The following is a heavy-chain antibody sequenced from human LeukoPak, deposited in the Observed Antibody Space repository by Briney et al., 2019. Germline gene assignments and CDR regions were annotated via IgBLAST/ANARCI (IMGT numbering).Heavy chain of an antibody. Sequence: GGSLRLSCAASGFTFSSYEMNWVRQAPGKGLEWVSYISSSGSTIYYADSVKGRFTISRDNAKNSLYLQMNSLRAEDTAVYYCARTYYGGNSFFDYWGQGTLVTVSS. CDR1: GFTFSSYE. D-gene: IGHD4-23*01. CDR2: ISSSGSTI. V-gene: IGHV3-48*03. CDR3: ARTYYGGNSFFDY. J-gene: IGHJ4*02.